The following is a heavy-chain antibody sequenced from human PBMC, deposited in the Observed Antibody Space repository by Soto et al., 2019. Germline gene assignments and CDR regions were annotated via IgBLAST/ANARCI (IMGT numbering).Heavy chain of an antibody. D-gene: IGHD4-17*01. Sequence: PSETLSLTCTVSGGSISSSSYYWGWIRQPPGKGLEWIGSIYYSGSTYYNPSLKSRVTISVDTSKNQSSLKLSSVTAADTAVYYCATPDYGDYVRLGFDYWGQGTLVTAPQ. V-gene: IGHV4-39*01. CDR3: ATPDYGDYVRLGFDY. CDR1: GGSISSSSYY. J-gene: IGHJ4*02. CDR2: IYYSGST.